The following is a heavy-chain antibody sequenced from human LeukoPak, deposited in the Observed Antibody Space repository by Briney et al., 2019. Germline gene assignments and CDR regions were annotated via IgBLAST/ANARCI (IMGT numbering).Heavy chain of an antibody. CDR3: ATEIRYDFWSGYGDY. CDR2: IIPIFGTA. CDR1: GCTFSSYA. V-gene: IGHV1-69*06. J-gene: IGHJ4*02. Sequence: ASVKVSCKASGCTFSSYAISWVRQAPGQGLEWMGGIIPIFGTANYAQKFQGRVTITADKSTSTAYMELSSLRSEDTAVYYCATEIRYDFWSGYGDYWGQGTLVTVSS. D-gene: IGHD3-3*01.